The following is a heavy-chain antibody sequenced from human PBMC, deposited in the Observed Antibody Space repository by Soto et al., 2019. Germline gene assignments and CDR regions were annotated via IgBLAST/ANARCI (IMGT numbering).Heavy chain of an antibody. CDR2: IYYSGST. V-gene: IGHV4-31*03. CDR3: ARGDMITFAGDDAFDI. CDR1: GGSISSDGYY. D-gene: IGHD3-16*01. J-gene: IGHJ3*02. Sequence: QVQLQESGPGLVKPSQTLSLTCNVSGGSISSDGYYWSWIRHDTGKGLEWIGYIYYSGSTYYNPSLKSRVTISVDTSKNQFSLKLSSVTAADTAVYYCARGDMITFAGDDAFDIWGQGTMVTVSS.